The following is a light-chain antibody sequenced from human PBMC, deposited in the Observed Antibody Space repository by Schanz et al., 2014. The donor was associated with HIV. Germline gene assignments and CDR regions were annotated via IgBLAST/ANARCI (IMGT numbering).Light chain of an antibody. Sequence: QSVLTQPASVSGSPGQSITISCTGTSSDVGGYNYVSWYQHHPGKAPRLMIYDVSNRPSGVPDRFSGSKSGTSASLAISGLQSEDEADYYCATWDDSLNAWVFGGGTKLTVL. J-gene: IGLJ3*02. CDR3: ATWDDSLNAWV. CDR1: SSDVGGYNY. V-gene: IGLV2-14*03. CDR2: DVS.